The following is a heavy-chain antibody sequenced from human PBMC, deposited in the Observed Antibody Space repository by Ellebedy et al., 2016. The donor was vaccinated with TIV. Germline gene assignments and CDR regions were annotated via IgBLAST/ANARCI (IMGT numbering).Heavy chain of an antibody. CDR3: ASSYYDFLTGSGGWSDP. Sequence: MPSETLSLTCTFSGGSISSFYWSWIRQPPGKGLEWNGYIYYSGTTNYNPSLKSRVTISMDTSKDQFSLILTSVTAADTAVYYCASSYYDFLTGSGGWSDPWGQGTLVTVSS. CDR1: GGSISSFY. J-gene: IGHJ5*02. CDR2: IYYSGTT. V-gene: IGHV4-59*08. D-gene: IGHD3-9*01.